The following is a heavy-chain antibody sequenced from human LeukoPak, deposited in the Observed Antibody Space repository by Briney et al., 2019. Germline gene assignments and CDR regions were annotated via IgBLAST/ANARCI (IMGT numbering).Heavy chain of an antibody. CDR2: IYNSGST. D-gene: IGHD5-18*01. Sequence: PSETLSLTCTVSGGSISSGDYFWSWIRQPPGKGLEWIGFIYNSGSTYNNPSLKSRVTISVDTSKNQFSLKMSSVTAADTAVYYCARATQVWEGNWFGPWGQGTLVTVSS. CDR3: ARATQVWEGNWFGP. V-gene: IGHV4-30-4*01. CDR1: GGSISSGDYF. J-gene: IGHJ5*02.